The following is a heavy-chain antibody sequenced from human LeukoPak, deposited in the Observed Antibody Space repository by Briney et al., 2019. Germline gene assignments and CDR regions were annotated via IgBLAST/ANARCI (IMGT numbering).Heavy chain of an antibody. CDR2: INTKTGNP. D-gene: IGHD6-13*01. J-gene: IGHJ4*02. CDR1: GYTFTNYA. Sequence: ASVKVSCKASGYTFTNYAMNWVRQAPGQGLEWMGWINTKTGNPTYAQGFTGRFVFSLDTSVSTTYLQISSLKTEDTAVYYCARIPQAYSSSPDYWGQGTLVTVSS. CDR3: ARIPQAYSSSPDY. V-gene: IGHV7-4-1*02.